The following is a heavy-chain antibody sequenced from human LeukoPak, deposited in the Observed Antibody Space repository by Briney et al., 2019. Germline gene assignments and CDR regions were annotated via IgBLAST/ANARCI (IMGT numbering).Heavy chain of an antibody. CDR2: IYHSGST. Sequence: PSETLSLTCTVSGGSISSGDYYWSWIRQPPGKGLEWIGYIYHSGSTYYNPSLKSRVTISVDRSKNQFSLKLSSVTAADTAVYYCARVHCSSTSCSYYFDYWGQGTLVTVSS. V-gene: IGHV4-30-2*01. D-gene: IGHD2-2*01. CDR1: GGSISSGDYY. CDR3: ARVHCSSTSCSYYFDY. J-gene: IGHJ4*02.